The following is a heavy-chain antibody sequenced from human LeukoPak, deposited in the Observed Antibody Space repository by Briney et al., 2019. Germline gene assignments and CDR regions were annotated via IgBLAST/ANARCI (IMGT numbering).Heavy chain of an antibody. CDR2: INPNSGGT. V-gene: IGHV1-2*02. Sequence: GASVKVSCKASGYTFTGYYMHWVRQAPGQGLEWMGWINPNSGGTNYAQKFQGRVTMTRDTSISTAYMGLSRLRSDDTAVYYCARFFGEFPGGGYGTAVGYWGQGTLVTVSS. CDR3: ARFFGEFPGGGYGTAVGY. D-gene: IGHD5-12*01. CDR1: GYTFTGYY. J-gene: IGHJ4*02.